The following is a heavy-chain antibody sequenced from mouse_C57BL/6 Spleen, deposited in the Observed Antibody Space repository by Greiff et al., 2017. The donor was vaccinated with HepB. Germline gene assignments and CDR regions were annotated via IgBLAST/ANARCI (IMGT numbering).Heavy chain of an antibody. CDR3: ARYYYGSSPHYFDY. V-gene: IGHV1-54*01. J-gene: IGHJ2*01. D-gene: IGHD1-1*01. CDR1: GYAFTNYL. Sequence: QVQLQQSGAELVRPGTSVKVSCKASGYAFTNYLIEWVKQRPGQGLEWIGVINPGSGGTNYNEKFKGKATLTADKSSSTAYMQLSSLTSEDSAVYFCARYYYGSSPHYFDYWGQGTTLTVSS. CDR2: INPGSGGT.